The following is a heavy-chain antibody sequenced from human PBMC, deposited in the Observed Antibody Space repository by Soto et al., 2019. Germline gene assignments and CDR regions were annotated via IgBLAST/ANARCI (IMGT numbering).Heavy chain of an antibody. CDR1: GFTFRDYA. CDR3: AKGGAVYGLLTHDY. CDR2: ITGSSSNL. V-gene: IGHV3-23*01. Sequence: EVQLLEPGGGLEQPGGSLRLSCAASGFTFRDYAMSWVRQAPGKGLEWVTTITGSSSNLYYSDSVKGRFAISRDKSKNTRYLQMDSLTAEDTAVYYCAKGGAVYGLLTHDYWGQGTLVTVSS. D-gene: IGHD3-9*01. J-gene: IGHJ4*02.